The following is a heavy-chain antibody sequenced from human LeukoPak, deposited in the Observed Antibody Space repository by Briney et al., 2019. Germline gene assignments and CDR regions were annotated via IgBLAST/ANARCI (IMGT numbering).Heavy chain of an antibody. D-gene: IGHD3-3*01. Sequence: GGSLRLSCAASGFTFSSYNMNWVRQAPGKGLEWVSSISSSSTYIYYADSVKGRFTISRDNAKNSLYLQMNSLRGEDTAVYYCARGLKVLRARSNMDVWGKGTTVTVSS. CDR2: ISSSSTYI. CDR1: GFTFSSYN. J-gene: IGHJ6*04. V-gene: IGHV3-21*01. CDR3: ARGLKVLRARSNMDV.